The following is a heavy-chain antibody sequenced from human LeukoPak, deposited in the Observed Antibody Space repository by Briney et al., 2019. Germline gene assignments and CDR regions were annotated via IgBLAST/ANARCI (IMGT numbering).Heavy chain of an antibody. CDR3: ARDRRDSNPTQFYDAFDI. J-gene: IGHJ3*02. CDR2: VYYSGST. Sequence: SETLSLTCTVSGGSFSNHYWNWIRQSPGKGLEWIGYVYYSGSTNYNPFLKSRATISLDTSNNQFSLKLSSVTAADTAVYYCARDRRDSNPTQFYDAFDIWGQGTMVTVSS. CDR1: GGSFSNHY. V-gene: IGHV4-59*11. D-gene: IGHD4-11*01.